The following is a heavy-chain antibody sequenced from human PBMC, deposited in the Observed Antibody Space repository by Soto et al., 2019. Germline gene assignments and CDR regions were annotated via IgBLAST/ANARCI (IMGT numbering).Heavy chain of an antibody. D-gene: IGHD6-13*01. Sequence: ASVKVSCKASGYTFTSYDINWVRQATGQGLEWKGWMNPNSGNTGYAQKIQGKINKTRKNSISTVYKELSSLRSEDTAVFYCARRGYSSSWYYYYYYGMDVWGQGTTVTVSS. CDR3: ARRGYSSSWYYYYYYGMDV. CDR1: GYTFTSYD. CDR2: MNPNSGNT. V-gene: IGHV1-8*01. J-gene: IGHJ6*02.